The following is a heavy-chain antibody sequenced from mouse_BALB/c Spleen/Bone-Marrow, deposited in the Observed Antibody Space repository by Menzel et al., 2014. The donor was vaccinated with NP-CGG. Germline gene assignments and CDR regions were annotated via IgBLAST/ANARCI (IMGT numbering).Heavy chain of an antibody. Sequence: EVQLQESGGGLVQPGVSVRLSCATSGFTFTDYYMNWVRQPPGKGLEWLGCIRNKDNGYKTEYRASVKRRFTISRDNSQTILYLQMNTLRSEDSATYYCATSPTATLYAMDYWGQGTSVTVSS. J-gene: IGHJ4*01. CDR1: GFTFTDYY. CDR3: ATSPTATLYAMDY. CDR2: IRNKDNGYKT. D-gene: IGHD1-2*01. V-gene: IGHV7-3*02.